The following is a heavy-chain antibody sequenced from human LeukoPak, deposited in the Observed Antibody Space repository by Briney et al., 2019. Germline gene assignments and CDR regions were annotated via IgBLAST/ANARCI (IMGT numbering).Heavy chain of an antibody. D-gene: IGHD6-13*01. CDR1: GGSISSRSYY. CDR2: IYYSGKT. V-gene: IGHV4-39*07. J-gene: IGHJ5*02. Sequence: PSETLSLTCTVSGGSISSRSYYWGWIRQPPGKGLEWIGSIYYSGKTYYNPSLKSRVTISVDTSKNQFSLKLSSVTAADTAVYYCARDSGRYSSSWPGYNWFDPWGQGTLVTVSS. CDR3: ARDSGRYSSSWPGYNWFDP.